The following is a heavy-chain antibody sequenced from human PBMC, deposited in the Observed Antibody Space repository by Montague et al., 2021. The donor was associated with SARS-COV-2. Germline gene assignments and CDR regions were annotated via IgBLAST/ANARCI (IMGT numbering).Heavy chain of an antibody. CDR2: IYYSGST. D-gene: IGHD5-24*01. J-gene: IGHJ3*02. CDR1: GGSISSSSYY. CDR3: ARQERRGLQLTPGAFDI. V-gene: IGHV4-39*01. Sequence: SETLSLTCTVSGGSISSSSYYWGWIRQPPGKGLEWIGSIYYSGSTYYNPSLKSRVTISVDTSKNQFSLKLSSVTAADTAVYYCARQERRGLQLTPGAFDIWGQGTMVTVSS.